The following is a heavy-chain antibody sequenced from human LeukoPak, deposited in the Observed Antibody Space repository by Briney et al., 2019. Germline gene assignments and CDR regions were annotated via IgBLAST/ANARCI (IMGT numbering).Heavy chain of an antibody. J-gene: IGHJ5*02. CDR1: GGSLSGYY. CDR3: ARGLNKFDP. V-gene: IGHV4-59*01. Sequence: SETLSLTCAVYGGSLSGYYWTWIRQPPGKGLEWVGFFYNSDNTNYNPSLKSRVTISVDTSKNQFSLKLSSVTAADTAIYYCARGLNKFDPWGQGTLVTVSS. CDR2: FYNSDNT.